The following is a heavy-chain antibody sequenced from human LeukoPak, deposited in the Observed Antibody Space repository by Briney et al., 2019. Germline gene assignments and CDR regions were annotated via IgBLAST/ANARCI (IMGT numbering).Heavy chain of an antibody. V-gene: IGHV1-69*05. Sequence: APVKVSCKASGGTFSSYAISWVRQAPGQGLEWMGRIIPIFGTANYAQKFQGRVTITTDESTSTAYMELSSLRSEDTAVYYCASTLAYCSGGSCPFDYWGQGTLVTVSS. CDR3: ASTLAYCSGGSCPFDY. CDR1: GGTFSSYA. D-gene: IGHD2-15*01. CDR2: IIPIFGTA. J-gene: IGHJ4*02.